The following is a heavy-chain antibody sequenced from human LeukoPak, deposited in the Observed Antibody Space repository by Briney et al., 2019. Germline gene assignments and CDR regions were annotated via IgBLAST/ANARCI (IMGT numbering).Heavy chain of an antibody. CDR2: IYYSGST. Sequence: PSETLSLTCTVSGGSISSYYWSWIRQPPGKGLEWIGYIYYSGSTNYNPSLKSRVTISVDTSKNQFSLKLSSVTAADTAAYYCARENCSGGSCYFWDAFDIWGQGTMVTVSS. V-gene: IGHV4-59*01. J-gene: IGHJ3*02. CDR1: GGSISSYY. CDR3: ARENCSGGSCYFWDAFDI. D-gene: IGHD2-15*01.